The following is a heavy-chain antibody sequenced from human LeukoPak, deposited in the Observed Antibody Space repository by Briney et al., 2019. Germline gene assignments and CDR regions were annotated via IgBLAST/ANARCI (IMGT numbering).Heavy chain of an antibody. J-gene: IGHJ4*02. CDR3: AKDDGYSGSYYADY. CDR1: EFTFSSYA. CDR2: ISGSGGST. D-gene: IGHD1-26*01. Sequence: GASLRLSCAASEFTFSSYAMSWVRQAPGKGLEWVSAISGSGGSTYYADSVKGRFTISRDNSKNTLYLQMNSLRAEDTAVYYCAKDDGYSGSYYADYWGQGTLVTVSS. V-gene: IGHV3-23*01.